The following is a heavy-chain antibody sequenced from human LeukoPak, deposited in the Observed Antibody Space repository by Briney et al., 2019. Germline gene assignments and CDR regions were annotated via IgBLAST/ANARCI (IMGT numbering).Heavy chain of an antibody. Sequence: GGSLRLSCVVSGFSVSSNYTSWVRQAPGKGLEWVSVIYTAGSTYYADSVKGRFIISRDNSKNTLYLQMNSLRAEDTAVYYCARDRAAYYFDSWGQGTLVTVSS. CDR3: ARDRAAYYFDS. J-gene: IGHJ4*02. D-gene: IGHD6-13*01. CDR1: GFSVSSNY. CDR2: IYTAGST. V-gene: IGHV3-66*01.